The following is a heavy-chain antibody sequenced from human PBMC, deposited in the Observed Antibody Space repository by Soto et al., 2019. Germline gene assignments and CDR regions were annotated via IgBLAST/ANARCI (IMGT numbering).Heavy chain of an antibody. CDR1: GYTFTTYG. D-gene: IGHD1-1*01. Sequence: QVHLVQSGAEVKKPGASVKVSCKGSGYTFTTYGITWVRQAPGQGLEWMGWISAHNGNTNYAQKLQGRVTVTRDTSTSSAYMELRSLRSDDTAVYYCARGRYGDYWGQGALVTVSS. V-gene: IGHV1-18*01. CDR2: ISAHNGNT. CDR3: ARGRYGDY. J-gene: IGHJ4*02.